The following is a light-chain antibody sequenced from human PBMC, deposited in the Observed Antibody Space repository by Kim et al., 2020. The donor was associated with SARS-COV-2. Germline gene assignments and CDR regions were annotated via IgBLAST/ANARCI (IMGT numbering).Light chain of an antibody. V-gene: IGLV3-1*01. CDR2: QDS. CDR3: QAWDRSTHVV. CDR1: KLGDKY. Sequence: SYELTQPPSVSVSPGQTASITCSGDKLGDKYACWYQQKPGQSPVLVIYQDSKRPSGIPERFSGSNSGNTAALTISGTQAMDEADYYCQAWDRSTHVVFGGGTQLTV. J-gene: IGLJ2*01.